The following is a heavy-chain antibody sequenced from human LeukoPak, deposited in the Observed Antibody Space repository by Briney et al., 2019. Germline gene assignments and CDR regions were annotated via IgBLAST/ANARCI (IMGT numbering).Heavy chain of an antibody. CDR2: INPSGGST. CDR1: GYTLTELS. D-gene: IGHD3-3*01. CDR3: ATLRREEWFDY. J-gene: IGHJ4*02. Sequence: ASVKVSCKVSGYTLTELSMHWVRQAPGQGLEWMGIINPSGGSTTYPQKFQGRVTMTRDMSTSTVYMDLSSLRSEETAVYYCATLRREEWFDYGGRETRVTVSS. V-gene: IGHV1-46*01.